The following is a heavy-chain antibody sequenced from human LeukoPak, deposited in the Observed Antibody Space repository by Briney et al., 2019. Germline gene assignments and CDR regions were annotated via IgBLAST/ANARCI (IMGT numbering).Heavy chain of an antibody. Sequence: SETLSLTCAVYGGSFSGYYWSWIRQPPGKGLEWIGEINHSGSTNYNPSLKSRVTISVDASKNQFSLKLSSVTAADTAVYYCAREAAWLPAGYYYYYMDVWGKGTTVTVSS. CDR1: GGSFSGYY. CDR3: AREAAWLPAGYYYYYMDV. V-gene: IGHV4-34*01. CDR2: INHSGST. D-gene: IGHD5-12*01. J-gene: IGHJ6*03.